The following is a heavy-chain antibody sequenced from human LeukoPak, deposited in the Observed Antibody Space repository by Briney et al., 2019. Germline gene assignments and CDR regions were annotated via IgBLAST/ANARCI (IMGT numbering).Heavy chain of an antibody. CDR1: GFTFSSYW. D-gene: IGHD5-18*01. J-gene: IGHJ4*02. CDR3: VRGYSAVVFDY. CDR2: INSDGSSR. Sequence: GGSLRLSCAASGFTFSSYWMHWVRQAPGKGLVWFSRINSDGSSRTYADSVKGRFTISRDNAKNTLYLQMNSLRAEDTAVYYCVRGYSAVVFDYWGQGTLVTVSS. V-gene: IGHV3-74*01.